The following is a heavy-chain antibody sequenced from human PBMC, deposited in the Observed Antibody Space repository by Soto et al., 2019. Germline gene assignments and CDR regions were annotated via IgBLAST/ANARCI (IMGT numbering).Heavy chain of an antibody. D-gene: IGHD3-10*01. CDR3: ARDVRRGFSNNWFGDY. J-gene: IGHJ4*02. CDR2: ISPYNENT. V-gene: IGHV1-18*01. Sequence: QVQLVQSGAEVKKPGASVKVSCKASGYNFINYGITWVRQAPGQGLEWVGWISPYNENTHYAQKFQDRVTMTTDTSTTTAYLELRRLRPDDTAVFYCARDVRRGFSNNWFGDYWAQGTLVTVSS. CDR1: GYNFINYG.